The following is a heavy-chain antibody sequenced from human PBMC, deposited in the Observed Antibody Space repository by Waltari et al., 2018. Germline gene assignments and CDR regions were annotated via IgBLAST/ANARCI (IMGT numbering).Heavy chain of an antibody. J-gene: IGHJ2*01. CDR2: ISSSSSYI. CDR1: GFTFSSYS. D-gene: IGHD6-19*01. CDR3: ARAGIAVAGRVGRFQSWYFDL. Sequence: EVQLVESGGGLVKPGGSLRLSCAASGFTFSSYSMNWVRQAPGKGLEWVSSISSSSSYIYYADSVKGRFTISRDNAKNSLYLQMNSLRAEDTAVYYCARAGIAVAGRVGRFQSWYFDLWGRGTLVTVSS. V-gene: IGHV3-21*01.